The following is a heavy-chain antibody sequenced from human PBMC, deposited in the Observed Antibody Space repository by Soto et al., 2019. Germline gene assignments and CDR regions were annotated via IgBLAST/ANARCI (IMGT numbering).Heavy chain of an antibody. J-gene: IGHJ4*02. D-gene: IGHD2-2*01. CDR2: INHSGST. CDR3: AREGHCSSTGCPGDY. Sequence: QVQLQQWGAGLLKPSETLSLTCAVYGGSFSGYYWSWIRQPPGKGLEWIGEINHSGSTNYNPSLKSRVTISVDTSKNQCSLNLSSVTAADTAVYYCAREGHCSSTGCPGDYWGQGTLVTVSS. V-gene: IGHV4-34*01. CDR1: GGSFSGYY.